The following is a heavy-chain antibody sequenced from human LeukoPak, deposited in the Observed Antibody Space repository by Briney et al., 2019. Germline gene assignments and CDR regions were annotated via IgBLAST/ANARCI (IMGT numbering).Heavy chain of an antibody. CDR3: AREYCSSTSCRENWFDP. Sequence: ASVKVSCKASGYTFTSYDINWVRQATGQGLEWMGWMNPNSGNTGYAQKFQGRVTMTTDTSTSTAYMELRSLRSDDTAVYYCAREYCSSTSCRENWFDPWGQGTLVTVSS. V-gene: IGHV1-8*01. J-gene: IGHJ5*02. CDR1: GYTFTSYD. D-gene: IGHD2-2*01. CDR2: MNPNSGNT.